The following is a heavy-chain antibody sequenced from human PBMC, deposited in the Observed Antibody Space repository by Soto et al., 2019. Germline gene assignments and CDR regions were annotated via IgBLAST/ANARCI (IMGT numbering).Heavy chain of an antibody. CDR1: GGSISSSSYY. Sequence: SETLSLTCTVSGGSISSSSYYWGWIRQPPGKGLEWIGSIYYSGSTYYDPSLKSRVTISVDTSKNQFSLKLSSVTAADTAVYYCARPTVTTEYYFDYWGQGTLVTVSS. CDR2: IYYSGST. D-gene: IGHD4-17*01. J-gene: IGHJ4*02. V-gene: IGHV4-39*01. CDR3: ARPTVTTEYYFDY.